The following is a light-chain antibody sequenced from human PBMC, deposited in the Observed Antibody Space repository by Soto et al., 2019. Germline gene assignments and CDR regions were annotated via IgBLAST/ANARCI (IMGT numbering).Light chain of an antibody. V-gene: IGLV2-8*01. CDR3: SSYAGSNFNV. CDR2: DVN. J-gene: IGLJ1*01. Sequence: QSALTKPPSATGSPGESVTISCTGTSSDVGGYNFVSWYQQHPGKAPKLIIYDVNKRPSGVPDRFSGSKSGNTASLTVSGLQPDDEADYYCSSYAGSNFNVFGIGTKVTVL. CDR1: SSDVGGYNF.